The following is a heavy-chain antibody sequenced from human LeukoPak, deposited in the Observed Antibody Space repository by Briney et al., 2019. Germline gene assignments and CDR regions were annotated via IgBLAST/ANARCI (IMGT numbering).Heavy chain of an antibody. D-gene: IGHD3-10*01. CDR2: VKIDGSST. J-gene: IGHJ3*02. V-gene: IGHV3-74*01. CDR1: GFTFSSYW. CDR3: ARDGGSGSYGAFDI. Sequence: GGSLRLSCAASGFTFSSYWMHWVRQAPGKGLVWDSRVKIDGSSTTYADSVKGRFTSSRDNAKNTLYLQMNRLRAEDTAVYYCARDGGSGSYGAFDIWGQGTMVTVSS.